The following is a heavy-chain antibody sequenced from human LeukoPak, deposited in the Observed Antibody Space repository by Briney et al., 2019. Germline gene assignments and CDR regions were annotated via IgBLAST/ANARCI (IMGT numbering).Heavy chain of an antibody. D-gene: IGHD4-11*01. CDR2: IFYSGST. CDR1: GGSISTSNYY. J-gene: IGHJ3*02. CDR3: ARAPWAYGNYVHAFDI. V-gene: IGHV4-39*07. Sequence: SETLSLTCTVSGGSISTSNYYWGWIRQPPGKGLEWIGNIFYSGSTYYSPSLKRRVTISLDTSRNQFSLKLNSVTAADTAGYYCARAPWAYGNYVHAFDIWGQGTMVTVSS.